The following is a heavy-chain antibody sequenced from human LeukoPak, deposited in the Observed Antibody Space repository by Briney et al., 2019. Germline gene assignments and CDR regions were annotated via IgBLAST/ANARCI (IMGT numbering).Heavy chain of an antibody. Sequence: SETLSLTCSVSGFSISSGYYWGWIRQPPGKGPEWVGSVYHAGNTYDNPSFKGRVTTSVDTANNQFFLRLTSVTAADTAVYYCARQAVAEGDYWGQGTLVTVSS. V-gene: IGHV4-38-2*02. CDR2: VYHAGNT. J-gene: IGHJ4*02. CDR3: ARQAVAEGDY. CDR1: GFSISSGYY. D-gene: IGHD2-21*01.